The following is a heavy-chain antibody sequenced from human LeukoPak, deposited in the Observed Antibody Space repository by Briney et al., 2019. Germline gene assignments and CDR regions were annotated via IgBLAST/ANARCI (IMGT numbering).Heavy chain of an antibody. CDR3: AKDRYGVVVPAAIPDY. J-gene: IGHJ4*02. CDR2: IRYDGSNK. V-gene: IGHV3-30*02. CDR1: GFTFSSYG. D-gene: IGHD2-2*02. Sequence: GGSLRLSCAASGFTFSSYGMHWVRQAPGKGLEWVAFIRYDGSNKYYADSVKGRFTISRDNSKNTLYLQMNSLRAEDTAVYYCAKDRYGVVVPAAIPDYWGQGTLVTVSS.